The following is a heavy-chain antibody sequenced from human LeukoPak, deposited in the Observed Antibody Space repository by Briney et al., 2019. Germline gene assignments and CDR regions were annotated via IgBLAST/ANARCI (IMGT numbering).Heavy chain of an antibody. CDR3: ARRPGIVGVTGWFDP. J-gene: IGHJ5*02. CDR2: SYYSGST. D-gene: IGHD1-26*01. Sequence: SETLSLTCTVSGGSISSYYWSWIRQPPGKGLEWIGYSYYSGSTNYNPSLKSRVTISVDTSKNQFSLKLSSVTAADTAVYYCARRPGIVGVTGWFDPWGQGTLVTVSS. V-gene: IGHV4-59*01. CDR1: GGSISSYY.